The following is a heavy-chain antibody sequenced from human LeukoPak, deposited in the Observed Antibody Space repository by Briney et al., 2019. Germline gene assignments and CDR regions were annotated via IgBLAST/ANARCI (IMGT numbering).Heavy chain of an antibody. CDR1: GVTFDDYG. D-gene: IGHD6-13*01. CDR2: FSCNRGTI. Sequence: GGSLRLSCAASGVTFDDYGMHWVRQAPGKGLEWVSGFSCNRGTIDYADSVKGRFTISRDTAKNSLYLQINSLRPEDTALYYCAKGGAAADKYWYFDLWGRGTLVTVSS. CDR3: AKGGAAADKYWYFDL. J-gene: IGHJ2*01. V-gene: IGHV3-9*01.